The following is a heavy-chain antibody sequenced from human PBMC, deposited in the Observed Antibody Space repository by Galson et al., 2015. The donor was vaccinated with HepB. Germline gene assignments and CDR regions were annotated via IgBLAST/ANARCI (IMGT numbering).Heavy chain of an antibody. CDR1: GFTFDDYA. Sequence: SLRLSCAASGFTFDDYAMHWVRQAPGKGLEWVSGISWNSGSKGYVDSVKGRFTISRDNAKNSLYLQMNSLRAEGTALYYCAKVNHYDSSGYYFDYWGQGTLVTVSS. D-gene: IGHD3-22*01. CDR3: AKVNHYDSSGYYFDY. CDR2: ISWNSGSK. V-gene: IGHV3-9*01. J-gene: IGHJ4*02.